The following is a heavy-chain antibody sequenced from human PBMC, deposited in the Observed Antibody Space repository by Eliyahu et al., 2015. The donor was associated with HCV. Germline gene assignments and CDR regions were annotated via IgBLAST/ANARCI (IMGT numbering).Heavy chain of an antibody. J-gene: IGHJ6*02. D-gene: IGHD3-16*01. CDR1: GFPFXSYW. V-gene: IGHV3-74*01. Sequence: EVQLVESGGGLVQPGGSLRLSCAASGFPFXSYWMHWVRQAPGKGLVWVSRINSDGSSTSYADSVKGRFTISRDNAKNTLYLQMNSLRAEDTAVYYCAGGRMGYYYYGMDVWGQGTTVTVSS. CDR3: AGGRMGYYYYGMDV. CDR2: INSDGSST.